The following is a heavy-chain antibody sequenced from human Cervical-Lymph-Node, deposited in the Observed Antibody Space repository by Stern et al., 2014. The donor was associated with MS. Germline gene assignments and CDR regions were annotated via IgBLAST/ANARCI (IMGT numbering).Heavy chain of an antibody. J-gene: IGHJ4*02. CDR1: GGSISSGAYY. CDR3: ARGGIFDY. CDR2: ISYSGST. Sequence: VQLEESGPGLVKPSQTLSLTCTVSGGSISSGAYYWSWIRQPPGKGLEWIGSISYSGSTSYNPSLQSRLSMSVDTSKNQFSLNLSSVTAADTAVYYCARGGIFDYWGQGTLVTVSS. V-gene: IGHV4-30-4*01.